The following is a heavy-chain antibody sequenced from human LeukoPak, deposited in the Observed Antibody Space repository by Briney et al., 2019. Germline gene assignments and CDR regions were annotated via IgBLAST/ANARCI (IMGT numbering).Heavy chain of an antibody. CDR2: IYYSGST. J-gene: IGHJ4*02. CDR3: ARGGYYYDSSGYYYPFDY. V-gene: IGHV4-30-4*08. D-gene: IGHD3-22*01. CDR1: GGSTTSGDYY. Sequence: PSETLSLTCTVSGGSTTSGDYYWSWIRQPPGKGLEWIGYIYYSGSTYYNPSLKSRVTMSVDTSKNQFSLRLSSVTAADTAAYYCARGGYYYDSSGYYYPFDYWGQGTLVTVSS.